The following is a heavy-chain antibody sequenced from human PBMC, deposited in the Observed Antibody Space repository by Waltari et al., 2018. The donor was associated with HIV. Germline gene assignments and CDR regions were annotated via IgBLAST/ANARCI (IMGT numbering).Heavy chain of an antibody. CDR3: ARDEAEMATLTAFDI. CDR1: RFTFSSYS. D-gene: IGHD5-12*01. Sequence: EVQLVESGGGLVKHGGSLRLSCAASRFTFSSYSMNWVRQAPGKGLDWVSYISSGSVYIYYADSVKGRFTIARDNAKNALYLQMNSLRAEDTAVYYCARDEAEMATLTAFDIWGQGTMVTVSS. CDR2: ISSGSVYI. V-gene: IGHV3-21*01. J-gene: IGHJ3*02.